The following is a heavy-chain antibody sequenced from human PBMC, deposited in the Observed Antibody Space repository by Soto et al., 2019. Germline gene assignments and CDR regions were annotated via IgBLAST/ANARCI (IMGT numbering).Heavy chain of an antibody. J-gene: IGHJ6*02. D-gene: IGHD3-3*01. CDR1: GGSISSYY. CDR2: IYYSGST. V-gene: IGHV4-59*01. Sequence: SETLSLTCTVSGGSISSYYWSWIRQPPGKGLEWIGYIYYSGSTNYNPSLKSRVTISVDTSKNQFSLKLSSVTAADTAVYYCASGGIDVGFWSGPRSVDVWGQGTTVTVSS. CDR3: ASGGIDVGFWSGPRSVDV.